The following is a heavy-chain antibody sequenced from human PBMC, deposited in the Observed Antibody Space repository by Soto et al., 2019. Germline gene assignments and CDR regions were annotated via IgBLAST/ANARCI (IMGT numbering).Heavy chain of an antibody. D-gene: IGHD3-16*01. CDR3: VHKGAGDRTLDY. J-gene: IGHJ4*02. V-gene: IGHV2-5*02. Sequence: QITLKESGPALVKPTQTLTLTCTFSGFSLSTSGVGVGWIRQPPGEALEWLALIYWDDYKHFSPSLESRLTIAKDTSKNQVVLTMTNVDPVDTATYYCVHKGAGDRTLDYWGQGTLVTVSS. CDR2: IYWDDYK. CDR1: GFSLSTSGVG.